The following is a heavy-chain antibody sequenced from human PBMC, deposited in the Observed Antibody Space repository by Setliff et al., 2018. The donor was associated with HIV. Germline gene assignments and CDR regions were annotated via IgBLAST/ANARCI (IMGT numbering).Heavy chain of an antibody. D-gene: IGHD1-7*01. V-gene: IGHV4-34*01. CDR3: ARGIFWGGTNFDF. Sequence: LSLTCAVDGGSFTDYYWGWIRQSPGKGLEWIGEINPSGGINHNPSLKSRVSMSVDTSKRQFSLKLNSMTAADTAVYYCARGIFWGGTNFDFWGQGILVTV. CDR1: GGSFTDYY. CDR2: INPSGGI. J-gene: IGHJ4*02.